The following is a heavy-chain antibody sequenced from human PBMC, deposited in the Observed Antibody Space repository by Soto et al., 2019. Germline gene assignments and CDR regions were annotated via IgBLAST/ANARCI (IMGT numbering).Heavy chain of an antibody. CDR3: ARGSLKQWRAPKHEYYFDY. CDR1: GFTFSSYG. D-gene: IGHD6-19*01. J-gene: IGHJ4*02. Sequence: GGSLRLSCAASGFTFSSYGMHWVRQAPGKGLEWVAVIWYDGSNKYYADTVKGQFTISRDNSKNTLFLQMNSLRAEDTAVFYCARGSLKQWRAPKHEYYFDYWGQGTLVTVSS. CDR2: IWYDGSNK. V-gene: IGHV3-33*01.